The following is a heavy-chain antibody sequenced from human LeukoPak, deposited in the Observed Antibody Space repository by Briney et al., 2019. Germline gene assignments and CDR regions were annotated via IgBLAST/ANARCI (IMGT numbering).Heavy chain of an antibody. CDR2: INAGGTTI. D-gene: IGHD3-22*01. CDR1: GFTFSSYE. V-gene: IGHV3-48*03. J-gene: IGHJ4*02. CDR3: ARDAYYYDSSGYRVAVSSFEY. Sequence: PGGSLRLSCAASGFTFSSYEMNWVRQAPGKGLEWVSYINAGGTTIYYADSVKGRFTISRDNAKNSLYLQMNSLRAEDTAVYYCARDAYYYDSSGYRVAVSSFEYWGQGALGTVSS.